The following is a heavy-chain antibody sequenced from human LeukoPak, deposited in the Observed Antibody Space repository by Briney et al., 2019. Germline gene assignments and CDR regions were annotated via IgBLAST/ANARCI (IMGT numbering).Heavy chain of an antibody. CDR3: ARGGGIPDYMPFNWFDP. D-gene: IGHD4-11*01. V-gene: IGHV4-59*07. J-gene: IGHJ5*02. CDR1: GGSISSYY. Sequence: PGTLSLTCTVSGGSISSYYWSWIRQPPGKGLEGIGYSYSSGRTNYNPSLMSRLTISVDTSKNHFSLNLSSVTAADTAVYYCARGGGIPDYMPFNWFDPWGQGTLVTVSS. CDR2: SYSSGRT.